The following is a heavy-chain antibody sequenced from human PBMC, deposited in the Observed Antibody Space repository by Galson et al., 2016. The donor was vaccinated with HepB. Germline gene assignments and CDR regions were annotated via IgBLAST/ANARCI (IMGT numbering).Heavy chain of an antibody. D-gene: IGHD1-26*01. J-gene: IGHJ4*02. V-gene: IGHV3-20*04. Sequence: SLRLSCAASGFNFDEFAMTWVRQAPGKGLEWVSGINWNGGNEAHADSVRGRFAISRDNAKNFLYLQMNSLRVEDTAFYYCARGTPGSWFYFDSWGQGALVTVSS. CDR2: INWNGGNE. CDR3: ARGTPGSWFYFDS. CDR1: GFNFDEFA.